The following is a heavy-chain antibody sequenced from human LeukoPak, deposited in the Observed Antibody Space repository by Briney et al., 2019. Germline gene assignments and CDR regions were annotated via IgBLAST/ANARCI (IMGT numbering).Heavy chain of an antibody. J-gene: IGHJ4*02. CDR3: ARISLGSDTSPSSGWPYYFDY. V-gene: IGHV2-70*04. D-gene: IGHD6-19*01. CDR1: GFSLSTSGMR. Sequence: SGPALVKPTQTLTLTCTFSGFSLSTSGMRVSWIRQPPGKALEWLARIHWDDDKFYSTSLKTRLTISKDTSKNQVVLTMTNMDPVNTATYYCARISLGSDTSPSSGWPYYFDYWGQGTLVTVSS. CDR2: IHWDDDK.